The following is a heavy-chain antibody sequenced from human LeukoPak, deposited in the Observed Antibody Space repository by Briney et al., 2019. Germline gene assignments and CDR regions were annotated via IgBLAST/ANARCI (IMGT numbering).Heavy chain of an antibody. CDR1: GGTFSSYA. D-gene: IGHD3-22*01. J-gene: IGHJ4*02. Sequence: SVKVSCKASGGTFSSYAISWVRQAPGQGLEWMGRIIPIFGTANYAQTFQGRVTITTDESTSTAYMELSSLRSEDTAVYYCARAVDYYDSSGPDYWGQGTLVTVSS. CDR3: ARAVDYYDSSGPDY. V-gene: IGHV1-69*05. CDR2: IIPIFGTA.